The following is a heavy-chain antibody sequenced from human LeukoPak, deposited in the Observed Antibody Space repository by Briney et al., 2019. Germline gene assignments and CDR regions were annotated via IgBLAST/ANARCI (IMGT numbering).Heavy chain of an antibody. Sequence: GGSLRLSCAASGFTVSDNYMTWVRQAPGKGLEWVSSIYNTGATHYAESVKGRFIMSRDNSKNTVYLQMDSLRAEDTAVYYCARDRGAAAGNWGQGTLVTVSS. J-gene: IGHJ4*02. CDR3: ARDRGAAAGN. CDR1: GFTVSDNY. V-gene: IGHV3-53*01. CDR2: IYNTGAT. D-gene: IGHD6-13*01.